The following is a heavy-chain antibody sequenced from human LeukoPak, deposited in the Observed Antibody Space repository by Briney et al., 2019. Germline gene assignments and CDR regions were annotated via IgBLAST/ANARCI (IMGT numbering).Heavy chain of an antibody. D-gene: IGHD2-2*01. CDR2: IDPKSGAT. V-gene: IGHV1-2*02. J-gene: IGHJ4*02. CDR3: ARGLRVSPAFDY. CDR1: GYTFTGYY. Sequence: ASVKVSCKASGYTFTGYYMHLVRQAPGQGLEWMAWIDPKSGATNYAQRFQGRVTMTRDTSIITAYMELSRLRSDDTAVYYCARGLRVSPAFDYRGQGTLVTVSS.